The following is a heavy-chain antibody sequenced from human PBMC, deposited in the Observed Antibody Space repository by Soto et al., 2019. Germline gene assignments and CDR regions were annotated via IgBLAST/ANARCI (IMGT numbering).Heavy chain of an antibody. Sequence: SLRLSFAASGFTFSSYAMHWVRQAPGKGLEWVAVISYDGSNKYYADSVKGRFTISRDNSKNTLYLQMNSLRAEDTAVYYCARDNRAYGDYVFDYWGQGTLVTVSS. CDR2: ISYDGSNK. D-gene: IGHD4-17*01. CDR1: GFTFSSYA. V-gene: IGHV3-30-3*01. J-gene: IGHJ4*02. CDR3: ARDNRAYGDYVFDY.